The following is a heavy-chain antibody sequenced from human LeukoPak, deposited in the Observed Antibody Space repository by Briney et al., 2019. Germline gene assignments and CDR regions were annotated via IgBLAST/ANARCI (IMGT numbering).Heavy chain of an antibody. CDR2: INPNSGGT. V-gene: IGHV1-2*02. J-gene: IGHJ5*02. CDR3: ARNPGYSSGWYFWFDP. Sequence: ASVKVSCKASGYTFTGYYMHWVRQAPGQGLEWMGWINPNSGGTNYAQKFQGRVTMTRDTSISTAYMELSRLRSDDTAVYYCARNPGYSSGWYFWFDPWGQGTLVTVSS. D-gene: IGHD6-19*01. CDR1: GYTFTGYY.